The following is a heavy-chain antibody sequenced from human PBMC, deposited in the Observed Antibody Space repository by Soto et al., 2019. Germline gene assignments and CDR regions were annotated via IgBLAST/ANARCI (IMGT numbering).Heavy chain of an antibody. CDR2: IIPIFGTA. J-gene: IGHJ6*02. V-gene: IGHV1-69*13. CDR1: RGSFSSYA. D-gene: IGHD6-19*01. CDR3: ARCGGSGWRNYYYYGMDV. Sequence: SGKVCCKGSRGSFSSYAISWVRQAPGQGLEWMGGIIPIFGTANYAQKFQGRVTITADESTSTAYMELSSLRSEDTAVYYCARCGGSGWRNYYYYGMDVWGQGTTVPSP.